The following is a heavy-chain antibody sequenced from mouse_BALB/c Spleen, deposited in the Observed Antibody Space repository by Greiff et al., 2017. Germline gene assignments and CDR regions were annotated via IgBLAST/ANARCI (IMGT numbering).Heavy chain of an antibody. D-gene: IGHD2-3*01. J-gene: IGHJ3*01. V-gene: IGHV3-6*02. Sequence: EVKLQESGPGLVKPSQSLSLTCSVTGYSITSGYYWNWIRQFPGNKLEWMGYISYDGSNNYNPSLKNRISITRDTSKNQFFLKLNSVTTEDTATYYCARKASMDGYYVGFAYWGQGTLVTVSA. CDR1: GYSITSGYY. CDR2: ISYDGSN. CDR3: ARKASMDGYYVGFAY.